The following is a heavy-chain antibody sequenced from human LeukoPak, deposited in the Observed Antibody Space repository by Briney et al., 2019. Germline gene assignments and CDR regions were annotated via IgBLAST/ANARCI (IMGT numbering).Heavy chain of an antibody. D-gene: IGHD2-2*01. Sequence: GGSLRLSCAASGFTFSDYYMSWIRQAPGKGLEWVSYTSSSGSTTYYADSVKGRFTISRDNAKNSLYLQMNSLRAEDTAVYYCARDSSHTYCSSTSCSTHDAFDIWGQGTMVTVSS. CDR1: GFTFSDYY. V-gene: IGHV3-11*04. J-gene: IGHJ3*02. CDR2: TSSSGSTT. CDR3: ARDSSHTYCSSTSCSTHDAFDI.